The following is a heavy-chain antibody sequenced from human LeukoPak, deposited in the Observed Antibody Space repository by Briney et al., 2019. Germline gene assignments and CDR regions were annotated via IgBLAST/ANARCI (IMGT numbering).Heavy chain of an antibody. J-gene: IGHJ5*02. Sequence: GESLKISCKGSGYTFNTYWIGWVRQMPEKRLELMGIINTSDSDTTYHPSFQGQVTISADRSISTAYLQWSSLKASDTAIYYCARLRTTRGPVTVTPSYPDSPNWFDPWGQGTLVTFS. D-gene: IGHD4-17*01. CDR3: ARLRTTRGPVTVTPSYPDSPNWFDP. CDR1: GYTFNTYW. V-gene: IGHV5-51*01. CDR2: INTSDSDT.